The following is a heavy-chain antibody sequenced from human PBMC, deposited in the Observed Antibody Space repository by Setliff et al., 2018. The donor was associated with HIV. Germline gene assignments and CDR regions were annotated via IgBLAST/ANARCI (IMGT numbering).Heavy chain of an antibody. J-gene: IGHJ3*02. Sequence: PGGSLRLSCAASGFTFSSYWMHWVRQAPGKGLVWVSRINSDGSSTSYADSVKGRFTISRDNAKNTLYLQMNSLRAEDTAVYYCARERITMVRGVSPRVFDIWGQGTMVTVSS. V-gene: IGHV3-74*01. CDR1: GFTFSSYW. CDR3: ARERITMVRGVSPRVFDI. CDR2: INSDGSST. D-gene: IGHD3-10*01.